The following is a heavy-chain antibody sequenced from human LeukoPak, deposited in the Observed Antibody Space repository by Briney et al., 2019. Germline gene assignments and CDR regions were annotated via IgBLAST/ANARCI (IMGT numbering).Heavy chain of an antibody. CDR1: GGSFSGYY. J-gene: IGHJ4*02. D-gene: IGHD3-10*01. V-gene: IGHV4-34*01. CDR3: ARVRLSMVRGVISSFDY. Sequence: SETLSLTCAVYGGSFSGYYWSWIRQPPGKGLEWIGEINHSGSTNYNPSLKSRVTISVDTSKNQFSLKLSSVTAADTAVYYCARVRLSMVRGVISSFDYWGQGTLVTVSS. CDR2: INHSGST.